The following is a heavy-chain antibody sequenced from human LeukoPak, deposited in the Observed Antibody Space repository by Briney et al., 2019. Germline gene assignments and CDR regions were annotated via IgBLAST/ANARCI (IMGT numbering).Heavy chain of an antibody. CDR2: INHSGST. CDR3: ARGRGYYYDSSGYYLDY. D-gene: IGHD3-22*01. CDR1: GGSFSGYY. Sequence: SETLSLTCAVYGGSFSGYYWSWIRQPPGKGLEWIGEINHSGSTNYNPSLKSRVTISVDTSKNQFSLKLSSVTAADTAVYYCARGRGYYYDSSGYYLDYWGQETLVTVSS. V-gene: IGHV4-34*01. J-gene: IGHJ4*02.